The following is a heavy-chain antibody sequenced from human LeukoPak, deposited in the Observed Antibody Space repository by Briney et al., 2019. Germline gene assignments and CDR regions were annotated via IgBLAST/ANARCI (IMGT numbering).Heavy chain of an antibody. CDR3: ASQSYARFDP. CDR1: GLTFSSRW. V-gene: IGHV3-7*01. D-gene: IGHD3-16*01. J-gene: IGHJ5*02. CDR2: IQPDGREQ. Sequence: GGSLRLSCAASGLTFSSRWMSWVRQAPGKGLEWLGNIQPDGREQYPVDSVKGRFTISRDNARNSLLLEMNSLRVEDTAVYYCASQSYARFDPWGQGTLVTVSS.